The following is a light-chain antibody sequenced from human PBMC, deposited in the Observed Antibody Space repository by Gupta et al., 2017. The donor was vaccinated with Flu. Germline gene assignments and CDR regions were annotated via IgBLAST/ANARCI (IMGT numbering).Light chain of an antibody. V-gene: IGKV3-15*01. CDR2: GAS. CDR1: QSVSRS. CDR3: QQSNYRLLT. J-gene: IGKJ5*01. Sequence: EIVLTQSPATLSVSPGERVTLSCRASQSVSRSLAWYQQKPGQAPRLLIYGASTGATGVPAKLSGSGSGTEFTLTISSLQSEDFAVYYWQQSNYRLLTFGKGTRLEIK.